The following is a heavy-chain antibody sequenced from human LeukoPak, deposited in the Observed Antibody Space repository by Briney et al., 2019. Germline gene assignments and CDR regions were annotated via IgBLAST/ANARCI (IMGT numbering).Heavy chain of an antibody. CDR2: INHSGST. V-gene: IGHV4-34*01. J-gene: IGHJ6*03. CDR3: PRLLTYYDFWSAELLYMDV. CDR1: GGSFSGYY. Sequence: SETLSLTCAVYGGSFSGYYWNWVRHPPGKGLEWIGEINHSGSTNYNPSLKSRVTISVDTSKNQFSLKLTSVTAADTAVYYRPRLLTYYDFWSAELLYMDVWGKGPTVTVSS. D-gene: IGHD3-3*01.